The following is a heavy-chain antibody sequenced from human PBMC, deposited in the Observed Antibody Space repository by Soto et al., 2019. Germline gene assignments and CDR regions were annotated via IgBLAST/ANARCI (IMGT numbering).Heavy chain of an antibody. CDR3: ARVRIAARTGAYGMDV. J-gene: IGHJ6*02. CDR2: IYTSGST. V-gene: IGHV4-4*07. D-gene: IGHD6-6*01. CDR1: GGSISSYY. Sequence: QVQLQESGPGLVKPSETLSLTCTVSGGSISSYYWSWIRQPAGKGLEWIGRIYTSGSTNYNPSLKSRVTRSVDTSKNQFSLKLSSVTAADTAVYYCARVRIAARTGAYGMDVWGQGTTVTVSS.